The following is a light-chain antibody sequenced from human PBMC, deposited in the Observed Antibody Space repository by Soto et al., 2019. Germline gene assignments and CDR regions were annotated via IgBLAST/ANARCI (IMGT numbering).Light chain of an antibody. V-gene: IGLV2-14*01. CDR1: SSDVGGYNY. Sequence: QSVLTQPESVSGSPGQSITISCTGTSSDVGGYNYVSWYQQHPGKAPKVMIYDVSNRPSGVSNRFSGSKSGNTASLTISGLQAEDVADYYCSSYTSSSTWGFGGGTKLPV. CDR3: SSYTSSSTWG. J-gene: IGLJ3*02. CDR2: DVS.